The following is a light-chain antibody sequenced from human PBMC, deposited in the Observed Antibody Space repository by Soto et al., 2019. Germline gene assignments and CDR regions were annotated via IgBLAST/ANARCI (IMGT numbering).Light chain of an antibody. J-gene: IGKJ4*01. CDR2: AAS. Sequence: DIQMTQSPSSVSASVGDRVTITCRASQGLTSWLAWYQQKPGKAPNLLISAASNLQSGVPSRFSGSGSGTDFTLTISSLQPEDSATYYCLQTNIFPLTFGGGTKVEIK. CDR1: QGLTSW. CDR3: LQTNIFPLT. V-gene: IGKV1-12*01.